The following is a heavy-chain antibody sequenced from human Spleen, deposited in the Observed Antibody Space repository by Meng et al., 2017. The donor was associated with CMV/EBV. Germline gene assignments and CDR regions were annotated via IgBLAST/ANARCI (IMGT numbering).Heavy chain of an antibody. CDR3: ARVDRDGSSWEFDY. J-gene: IGHJ4*02. D-gene: IGHD6-13*01. CDR2: IYSSGTT. V-gene: IGHV4-59*12. CDR1: SGSFNYYY. Sequence: SETLSLTCTVSSGSFNYYYWSWIRQPPGKGLEWIGYIYSSGTTNYSPSLKSRVSISLDTSKNQFSLKLSSVTAADTAVYYCARVDRDGSSWEFDYWGQGTLVTVSS.